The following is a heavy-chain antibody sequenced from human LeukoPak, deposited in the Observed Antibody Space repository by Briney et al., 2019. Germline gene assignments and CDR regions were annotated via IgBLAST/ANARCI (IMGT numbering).Heavy chain of an antibody. CDR3: ARVLSGYPRRDYYYGMDV. CDR1: GFTFSSYA. Sequence: GGSLRLSCATSGFTFSSYAMHWVRQAPGKGLEWVAVISYDGSNKYYADSVEGRFTISRDNSKNTLYLQMNSLRAEDTAVYYCARVLSGYPRRDYYYGMDVWGKGTTVTVSS. J-gene: IGHJ6*04. CDR2: ISYDGSNK. D-gene: IGHD3-9*01. V-gene: IGHV3-30*04.